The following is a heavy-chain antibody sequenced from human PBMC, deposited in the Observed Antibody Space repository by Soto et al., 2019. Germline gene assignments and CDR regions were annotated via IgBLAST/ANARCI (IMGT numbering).Heavy chain of an antibody. CDR3: TRDASRDSSARGWFDP. CDR2: ISGSAGTT. Sequence: PGGSLRLSCAASGFTFSLFAMSWVRQAPGKGLEWVSGISGSAGTTYYTDSLKGRFTISRDNAKNSLHLQMNSLRAEDTAVYYCTRDASRDSSARGWFDPWGPGTLVTVSS. D-gene: IGHD6-13*01. CDR1: GFTFSLFA. J-gene: IGHJ5*02. V-gene: IGHV3-23*01.